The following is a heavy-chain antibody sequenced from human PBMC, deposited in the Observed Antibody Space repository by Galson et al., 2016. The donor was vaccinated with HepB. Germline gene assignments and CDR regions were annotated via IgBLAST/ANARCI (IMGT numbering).Heavy chain of an antibody. Sequence: SLSLSCAASGFTFSSYWLSWVRQAPGKGLEWVANIKQDGSEKSYVDSVKGRFTISRDNAKNSLYLQMNSLRVEDTAVYYCAREGSGGFDYGGKGTLVTVSS. CDR1: GFTFSSYW. V-gene: IGHV3-7*01. D-gene: IGHD4-23*01. CDR2: IKQDGSEK. J-gene: IGHJ4*02. CDR3: AREGSGGFDY.